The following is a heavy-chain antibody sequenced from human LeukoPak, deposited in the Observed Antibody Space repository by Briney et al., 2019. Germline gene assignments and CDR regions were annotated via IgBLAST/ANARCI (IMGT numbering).Heavy chain of an antibody. Sequence: GGSLRLSCAASGFTFSSYEMNWVRQAPGKGLEWVSYISSSGSTIYYADSVKGRFTISRDNAKNSLYLQMNSLRAEDTAVYYCARGGSIAAAGTAFDIWGQGTMVTVSS. CDR3: ARGGSIAAAGTAFDI. D-gene: IGHD6-13*01. J-gene: IGHJ3*02. V-gene: IGHV3-48*03. CDR2: ISSSGSTI. CDR1: GFTFSSYE.